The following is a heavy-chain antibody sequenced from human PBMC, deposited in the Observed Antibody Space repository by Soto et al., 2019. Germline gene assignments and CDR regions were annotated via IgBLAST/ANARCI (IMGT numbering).Heavy chain of an antibody. V-gene: IGHV4-38-2*02. J-gene: IGHJ4*02. CDR3: ARVRVRLPIAD. Sequence: SETLSLTCTVSGGSISSGYHWAWIRQPPGMRLEWVASIFHTGTTYYNPSLTSRVTISVDTSKNQFSLKLTSVTAADSAVYYCARVRVRLPIADWGQGTLVTVSS. CDR1: GGSISSGYH. D-gene: IGHD4-17*01. CDR2: IFHTGTT.